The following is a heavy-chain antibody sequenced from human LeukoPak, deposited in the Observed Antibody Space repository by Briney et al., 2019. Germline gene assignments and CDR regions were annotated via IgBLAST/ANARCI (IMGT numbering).Heavy chain of an antibody. CDR1: GLTVSSKY. V-gene: IGHV3-53*01. CDR2: MYNNGNT. CDR3: ARVGGDRVAY. Sequence: GGSLRLSCAASGLTVSSKYMSWVRQAPGKGREWVSVMYNNGNTHYADSVKGRFTISRDNAKNTLYLQMNSLRPEDTAVYYCARVGGDRVAYWGQGTLVTVSS. D-gene: IGHD4-17*01. J-gene: IGHJ4*02.